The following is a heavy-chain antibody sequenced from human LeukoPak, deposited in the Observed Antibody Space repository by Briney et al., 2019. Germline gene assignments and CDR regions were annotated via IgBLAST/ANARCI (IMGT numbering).Heavy chain of an antibody. J-gene: IGHJ4*02. V-gene: IGHV3-21*01. CDR3: ARDRSPSWASDY. D-gene: IGHD2-2*01. Sequence: PGGSLRLSCAASGFTFSSYTMNWVRQAPGKGLEWVSSITSSSTYIYYADSVKGRFTISRDDAKNSLYLQMNSLRDEDTAVYYCARDRSPSWASDYWGQGILVTVSS. CDR2: ITSSSTYI. CDR1: GFTFSSYT.